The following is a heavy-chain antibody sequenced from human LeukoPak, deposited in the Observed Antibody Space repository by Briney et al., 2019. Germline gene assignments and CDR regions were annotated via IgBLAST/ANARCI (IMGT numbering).Heavy chain of an antibody. CDR1: GGSLSYYY. J-gene: IGHJ6*02. CDR3: GAVAATAAYFGMDV. V-gene: IGHV4-34*01. CDR2: INHRGRT. D-gene: IGHD2-15*01. Sequence: SETLSLTCAVYGGSLSYYYWNWIRQPPGKGLEWIGEINHRGRTSFNPSLNSRLTISVDTSKNQISLKLTSVSAADTAVYYCGAVAATAAYFGMDVWGQGTTVTVSS.